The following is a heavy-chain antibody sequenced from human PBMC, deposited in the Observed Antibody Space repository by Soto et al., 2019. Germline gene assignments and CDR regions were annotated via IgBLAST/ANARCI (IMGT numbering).Heavy chain of an antibody. D-gene: IGHD3-9*01. CDR2: IYPGDSDT. CDR1: GYSFTSYW. Sequence: PGESLKISCKGSGYSFTSYWIGWVRQMPGKGLEWMGIIYPGDSDTRYSPSFQGQVTISADKSISTAYLQWSSLKASDTAMYYCARWLLRRYFDWLPNHYYYYGMDVWGQGTTVTVSS. V-gene: IGHV5-51*01. J-gene: IGHJ6*02. CDR3: ARWLLRRYFDWLPNHYYYYGMDV.